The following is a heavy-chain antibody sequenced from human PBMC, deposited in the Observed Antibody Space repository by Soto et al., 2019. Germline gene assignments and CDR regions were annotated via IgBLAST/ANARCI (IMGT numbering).Heavy chain of an antibody. J-gene: IGHJ4*02. D-gene: IGHD2-21*01. CDR3: ARGLGWRRGPFDC. CDR2: ISSSTKTI. Sequence: EVKLVESGGGLVQPGGSLRLSCAASGFSLSTYSMNWVRQAHGQGLEWLSYISSSTKTIFYADSVKGRFTISRDSANNSLYLQMNSLRDEDTAVYFCARGLGWRRGPFDCWGQGTLVAVSP. V-gene: IGHV3-48*02. CDR1: GFSLSTYS.